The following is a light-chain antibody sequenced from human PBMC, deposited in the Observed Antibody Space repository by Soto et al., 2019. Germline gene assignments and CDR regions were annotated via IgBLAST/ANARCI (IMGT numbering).Light chain of an antibody. CDR1: SSDVGGYNY. V-gene: IGLV2-8*01. J-gene: IGLJ1*01. CDR2: EVN. Sequence: SVLTQPPSASGSPGQSAAISCTGTSSDVGGYNYVSWYQQHPGKAPKLMIYEVNKRPSGVPDRFSGSKSGNTASLTVSGLQAEDEADYYCSSYAGSSNVFGTGTKV. CDR3: SSYAGSSNV.